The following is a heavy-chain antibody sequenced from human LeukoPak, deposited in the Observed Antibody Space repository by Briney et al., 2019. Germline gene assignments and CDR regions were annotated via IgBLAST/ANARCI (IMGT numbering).Heavy chain of an antibody. CDR2: IYTSGST. D-gene: IGHD5-24*01. Sequence: SQTLSLTCTVSGGSISSGSYYWSWIRQPPGRGLEWIGRIYTSGSTNYNPSLKGRVTISVDTSKNQFSLKLSSVTAADTAVYYCARATRRDGYNYNYWGQGTLVTVSS. CDR1: GGSISSGSYY. V-gene: IGHV4-61*02. CDR3: ARATRRDGYNYNY. J-gene: IGHJ4*02.